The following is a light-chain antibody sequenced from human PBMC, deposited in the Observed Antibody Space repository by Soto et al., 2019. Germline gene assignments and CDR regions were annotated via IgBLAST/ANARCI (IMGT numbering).Light chain of an antibody. CDR2: DVS. Sequence: QSVLTQPPSASGSPGQSVTISCTGTSSDVGSYNYVSWYQQHPGKAPKLIIYDVSKRPSGVPDRFSGSKSGNTASLTVSGLQTDDEADYYCSSYGGSDNLVFGGGTKVTVL. CDR3: SSYGGSDNLV. CDR1: SSDVGSYNY. J-gene: IGLJ3*02. V-gene: IGLV2-8*01.